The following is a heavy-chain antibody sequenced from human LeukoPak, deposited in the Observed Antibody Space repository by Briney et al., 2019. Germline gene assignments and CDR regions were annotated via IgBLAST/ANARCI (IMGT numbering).Heavy chain of an antibody. D-gene: IGHD2-2*01. CDR3: ARDRDCSRTSCFNAFDV. CDR1: GFTFSTYE. CDR2: ISHDGNDQ. J-gene: IGHJ3*01. Sequence: PGRSLRLSCAASGFTFSTYEMHWVRQAPGKGLEWVAVISHDGNDQYYADSVKGRFTISRDNPKNALYLQMNSLRLEDTAVYYCARDRDCSRTSCFNAFDVWGQGTMAIVSS. V-gene: IGHV3-30*04.